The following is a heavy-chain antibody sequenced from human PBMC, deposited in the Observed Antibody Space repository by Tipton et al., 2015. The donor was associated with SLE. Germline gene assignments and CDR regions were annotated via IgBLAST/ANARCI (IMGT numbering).Heavy chain of an antibody. V-gene: IGHV4-59*08. J-gene: IGHJ6*02. CDR3: ARQGQQLVRPYYYGMDV. Sequence: TLSLTCTVSGGSISSYYWSWIRQPPGKGPEWIGYIYYSGSTNYNPSLKSRVTISADTSKNQFSLKLSSVTAADTAVYYCARQGQQLVRPYYYGMDVWGQGTTVTVSS. CDR2: IYYSGST. CDR1: GGSISSYY. D-gene: IGHD6-13*01.